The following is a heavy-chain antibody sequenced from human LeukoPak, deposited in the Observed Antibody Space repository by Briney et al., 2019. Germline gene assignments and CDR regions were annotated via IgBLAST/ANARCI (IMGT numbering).Heavy chain of an antibody. CDR1: GYTFTSYG. CDR3: ARGYCSGGSCYHPNDY. Sequence: ASVKVSCKASGYTFTSYGISWVRQAPGQGLEWMGGIIPIFGTANYAQKFQGRVTITADESTSTAYMELSSLRSEDTAVYYCARGYCSGGSCYHPNDYWGQGTLVTVSS. CDR2: IIPIFGTA. D-gene: IGHD2-15*01. J-gene: IGHJ4*02. V-gene: IGHV1-69*13.